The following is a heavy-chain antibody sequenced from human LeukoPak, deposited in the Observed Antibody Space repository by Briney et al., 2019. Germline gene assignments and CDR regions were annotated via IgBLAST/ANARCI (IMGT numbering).Heavy chain of an antibody. CDR1: GGTFSSYA. CDR3: ASLPAPFWSGYPYYYYYMDV. V-gene: IGHV1-69*01. D-gene: IGHD3-3*01. J-gene: IGHJ6*03. Sequence: GASVKVSCKASGGTFSSYAISWVRQAPGQGLERMGGIIPIFGTANYAQKFQGRVTITADESTSTAYMELSSLRSEDTAVYYCASLPAPFWSGYPYYYYYMDVWGKGTTVTVSS. CDR2: IIPIFGTA.